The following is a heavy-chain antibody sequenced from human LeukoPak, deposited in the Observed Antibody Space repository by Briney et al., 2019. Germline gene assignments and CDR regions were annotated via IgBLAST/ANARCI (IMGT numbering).Heavy chain of an antibody. CDR1: GYSISSGYY. CDR2: IYHSGST. CDR3: ARVGRNWYFDL. D-gene: IGHD1-26*01. J-gene: IGHJ2*01. V-gene: IGHV4-38-2*02. Sequence: SSETLSLTCTVSGYSISSGYYWGWIRQPPGKGLEWIGSIYHSGSTYYNPSLKSRVTISVDTSKNQFSLKLSSVTAADTAVYYCARVGRNWYFDLWGRGTLVTVSS.